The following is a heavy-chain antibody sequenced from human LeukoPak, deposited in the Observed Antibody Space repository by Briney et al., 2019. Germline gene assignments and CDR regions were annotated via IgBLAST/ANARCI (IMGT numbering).Heavy chain of an antibody. D-gene: IGHD1-26*01. CDR3: VRAYTTSGTYSEP. V-gene: IGHV3-23*01. CDR1: GFTFSTYA. CDR2: IGSNGVNT. J-gene: IGHJ4*02. Sequence: GGSLRLSCAASGFTFSTYAMGWNRQAPGKGLEWVTGIGSNGVNTYYADSAKGRFTISRDNSKNTVYLQMNSLRAEDTALYYCVRAYTTSGTYSEPWGQGTLVTVSS.